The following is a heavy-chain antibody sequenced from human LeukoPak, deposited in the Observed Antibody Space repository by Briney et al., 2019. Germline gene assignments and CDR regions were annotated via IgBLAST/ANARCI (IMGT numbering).Heavy chain of an antibody. D-gene: IGHD1-26*01. CDR2: IIPILGIA. CDR3: ARLVEWELFYFDY. Sequence: GASVKVSCKASGGTFSSYAISWVRQAPGQGLEWMGRIIPILGIANYAQKFQGRVTITADKSTSTAYMELSSLRSEDTAVYYCARLVEWELFYFDYWGQGTLVTVSS. J-gene: IGHJ4*02. CDR1: GGTFSSYA. V-gene: IGHV1-69*04.